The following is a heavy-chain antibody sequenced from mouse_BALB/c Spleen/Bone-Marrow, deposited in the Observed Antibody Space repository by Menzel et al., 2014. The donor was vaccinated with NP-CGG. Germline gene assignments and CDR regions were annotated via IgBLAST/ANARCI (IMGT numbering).Heavy chain of an antibody. CDR2: IRLKXNNYAT. Sequence: EVKLMESGGGLVQPGGSMKLSCVASGFTFSNYWMSWVRQSPEKGLEWVAEIRLKXNNYATHYAESVKGRFTISRDDSKSSVYLQMNNLRAEDTGIYYCTRQPYYGYFDYWGQGTTLTVSS. J-gene: IGHJ2*01. CDR3: TRQPYYGYFDY. V-gene: IGHV6-6*02. D-gene: IGHD1-1*01. CDR1: GFTFSNYW.